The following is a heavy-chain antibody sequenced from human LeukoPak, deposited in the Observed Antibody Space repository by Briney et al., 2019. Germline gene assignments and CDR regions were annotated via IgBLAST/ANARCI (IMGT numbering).Heavy chain of an antibody. Sequence: GGSLRLSCAASGFTFDDYAMHWVRQAPGKGLEWVSGISWNSGSIGYADSVKGRFTISRDNSKNTLYLQMNSLRAEDTAVYYCAKDTYGSGSSTNWFDPWGQGTLVTVSS. V-gene: IGHV3-9*01. D-gene: IGHD3-10*01. CDR2: ISWNSGSI. J-gene: IGHJ5*02. CDR1: GFTFDDYA. CDR3: AKDTYGSGSSTNWFDP.